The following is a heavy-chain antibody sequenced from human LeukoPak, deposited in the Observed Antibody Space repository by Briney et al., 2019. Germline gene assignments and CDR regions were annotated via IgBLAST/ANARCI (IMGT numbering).Heavy chain of an antibody. CDR2: ISAYNGNT. CDR3: ARTVYSSSSRAITDYYYYYMDV. J-gene: IGHJ6*03. Sequence: ASVKVSCKASGYTFTSYGISWVRQAPGQGLEWMGWISAYNGNTNYAQKLQGRVTMTTDTSTSTAYMELRSLRSDDTAVYYCARTVYSSSSRAITDYYYYYMDVWGKGTTVTVSS. D-gene: IGHD6-6*01. CDR1: GYTFTSYG. V-gene: IGHV1-18*01.